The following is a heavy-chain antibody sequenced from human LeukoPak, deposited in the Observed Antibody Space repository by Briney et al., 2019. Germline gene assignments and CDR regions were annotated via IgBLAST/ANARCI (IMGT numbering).Heavy chain of an antibody. Sequence: SETLSLTCTVSGGSISSYYWSWIRQPPGKGLEWIGYIYYSGSTNYNPSLKSRVTISVDTSKNQFSLKLSSVTAADTAVYYCARGIYCGGDCYIFDYWGQGTLVTVSS. V-gene: IGHV4-59*01. CDR2: IYYSGST. CDR1: GGSISSYY. CDR3: ARGIYCGGDCYIFDY. D-gene: IGHD2-21*02. J-gene: IGHJ4*02.